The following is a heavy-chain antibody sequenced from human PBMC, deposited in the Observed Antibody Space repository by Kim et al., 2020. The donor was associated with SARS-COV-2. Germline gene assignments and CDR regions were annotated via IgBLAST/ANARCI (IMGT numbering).Heavy chain of an antibody. D-gene: IGHD6-6*01. J-gene: IGHJ4*02. CDR2: TI. CDR3: TRGGAARPDY. V-gene: IGHV3-48*02. Sequence: TINYADSVSGRFAISRDNAKNSLYLQMSSLRDEDTAVYYCTRGGAARPDYWGQGTLVTVSS.